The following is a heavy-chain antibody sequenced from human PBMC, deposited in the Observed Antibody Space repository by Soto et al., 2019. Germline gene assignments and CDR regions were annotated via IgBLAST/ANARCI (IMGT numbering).Heavy chain of an antibody. CDR2: IGFDGTNI. CDR1: GFDFKTSG. D-gene: IGHD1-20*01. V-gene: IGHV3-33*01. CDR3: VRTACVINNCSYRGVR. Sequence: QGQLVASGGGVVQPGRSLRLSCVASGFDFKTSGMHWVRQAPGKGLEWVAVIGFDGTNIHYSDSVRGRFSISRDNSENTVSLQMNSLRVEDTALYYCVRTACVINNCSYRGVRWGQGTLVTV. J-gene: IGHJ4*02.